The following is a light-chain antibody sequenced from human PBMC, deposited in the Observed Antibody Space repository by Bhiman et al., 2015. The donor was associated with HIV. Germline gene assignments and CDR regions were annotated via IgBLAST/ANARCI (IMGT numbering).Light chain of an antibody. CDR3: QSYDSSLSAWV. CDR1: TSNIGAGYD. J-gene: IGLJ3*02. V-gene: IGLV1-40*01. CDR2: GNS. Sequence: QPVLTQLPSVSGAPGQRITISCAGTTSNIGAGYDVHWYKQLPGTSPKFLIYGNSNRPSGVPDRFSGSKSGTSASLAITGLQAEDEADYYCQSYDSSLSAWVFGGGTKLTVL.